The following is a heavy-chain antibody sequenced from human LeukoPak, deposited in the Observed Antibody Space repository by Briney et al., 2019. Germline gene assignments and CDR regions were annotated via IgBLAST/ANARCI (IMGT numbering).Heavy chain of an antibody. D-gene: IGHD3-3*01. CDR3: ARDPELTYYDFWSGYYRPLYFDY. CDR2: IKQDGSEK. CDR1: GFTFSSYW. Sequence: GGSLRLSCAASGFTFSSYWMSWARQAPGKGLEWVANIKQDGSEKYYVDSVKGRFTISRDNAKNSLYLQMNSLRAEDTAVYYCARDPELTYYDFWSGYYRPLYFDYWGQGTLVTVSS. V-gene: IGHV3-7*01. J-gene: IGHJ4*02.